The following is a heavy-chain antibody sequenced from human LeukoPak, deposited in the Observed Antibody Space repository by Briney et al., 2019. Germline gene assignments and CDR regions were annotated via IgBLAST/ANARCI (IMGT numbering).Heavy chain of an antibody. CDR1: GFTFSSYS. CDR3: ARIDFWSGYIDY. J-gene: IGHJ4*02. D-gene: IGHD3-3*01. Sequence: PGGSLRLSCAASGFTFSSYSMNSVRQAPGRGLGWVSYISSSSSTIYYADSVKGRFTISRDNAKNSLYLQMNSLRDEDTAVYYCARIDFWSGYIDYWGQGTLVTVSS. V-gene: IGHV3-48*02. CDR2: ISSSSSTI.